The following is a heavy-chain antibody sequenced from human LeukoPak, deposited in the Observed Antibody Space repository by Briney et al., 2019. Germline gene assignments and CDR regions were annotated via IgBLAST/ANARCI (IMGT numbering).Heavy chain of an antibody. V-gene: IGHV4-59*12. CDR3: AREIVGGFNPGAY. J-gene: IGHJ4*02. D-gene: IGHD1-14*01. CDR1: PDSTTSKS. Sequence: SEPRYSTFTASPDSTTSKSWSWVRQPPGKGLNWIGETHRNGITIYNPSLQSRVTISIDRSKNQIALELSSVTAADTAVYYCAREIVGGFNPGAYWGLGTLVTVSS. CDR2: THRNGIT.